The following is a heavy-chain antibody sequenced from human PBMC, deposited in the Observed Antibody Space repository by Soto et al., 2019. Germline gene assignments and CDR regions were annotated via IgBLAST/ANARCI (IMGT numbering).Heavy chain of an antibody. J-gene: IGHJ6*02. Sequence: PGGSLRLSCVASGFTFMSSFMGWVRQAPGKGLEWVANINQDGGVTYYVDSVEGRFTISRDNSKNTLYLQMNSLRAEDTAVYYCAQPPYYDILTGPRADVWGQGTTVTVS. V-gene: IGHV3-7*01. D-gene: IGHD3-9*01. CDR1: GFTFMSSF. CDR2: INQDGGVT. CDR3: AQPPYYDILTGPRADV.